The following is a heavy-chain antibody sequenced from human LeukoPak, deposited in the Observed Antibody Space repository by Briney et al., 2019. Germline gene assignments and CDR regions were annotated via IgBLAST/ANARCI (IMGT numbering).Heavy chain of an antibody. CDR2: INAANGNT. D-gene: IGHD2-2*01. J-gene: IGHJ4*02. CDR1: GYTFTSYA. V-gene: IGHV1-3*01. Sequence: ASVKVSCKASGYTFTSYAMHWVRQAPGQRLEWMGWINAANGNTKYSQKSQGRGTITRDTSASTDYMELSSLRSEDTAVYYCASDLEEYQLLFSFDYWGQGTLVTVSS. CDR3: ASDLEEYQLLFSFDY.